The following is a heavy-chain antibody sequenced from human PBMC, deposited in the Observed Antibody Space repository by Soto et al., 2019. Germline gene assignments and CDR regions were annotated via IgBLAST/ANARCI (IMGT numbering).Heavy chain of an antibody. Sequence: EVQLLESGGGLVQPGGSLTLSCAASGLSFNVYAMGWVRQALGKGLEWGSSITRNGGTTYYADSVKGRFTISRDSSKGTLHRQMTSLRVEDTAVYFCVKDYRTTSPAWGQGTLVTVSP. D-gene: IGHD2-8*01. V-gene: IGHV3-23*01. J-gene: IGHJ4*02. CDR1: GLSFNVYA. CDR3: VKDYRTTSPA. CDR2: ITRNGGTT.